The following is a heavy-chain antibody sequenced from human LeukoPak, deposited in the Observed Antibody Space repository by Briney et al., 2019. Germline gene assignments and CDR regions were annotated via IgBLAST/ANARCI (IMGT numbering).Heavy chain of an antibody. D-gene: IGHD2-2*01. J-gene: IGHJ3*02. V-gene: IGHV1-69*01. CDR3: ARGGIVVVPAAAIFNDAFDI. Sequence: SAVKVSCKASGGTFSSYSISWVRQAPGQGVEWMGGIIPIFGTANYAQKLQGRVTITADESTSTAYMELSSLRSDDTDVYYCARGGIVVVPAAAIFNDAFDIWGQRTMVTVS. CDR2: IIPIFGTA. CDR1: GGTFSSYS.